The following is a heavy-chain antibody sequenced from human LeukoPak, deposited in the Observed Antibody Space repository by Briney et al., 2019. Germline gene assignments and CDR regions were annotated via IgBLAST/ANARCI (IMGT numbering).Heavy chain of an antibody. CDR1: GFTFSSYS. D-gene: IGHD6-6*01. Sequence: GGSLRLSCAASGFTFSSYSMNWVRQAPGKGLEWVSSISSSSSYIYYADSVKGRFTISRDNAKNSLYLQMNSLRAEDTAVYYCARETGHYSSSSTYYYYYMDVWGKGTTVTVSS. CDR3: ARETGHYSSSSTYYYYYMDV. J-gene: IGHJ6*03. CDR2: ISSSSSYI. V-gene: IGHV3-21*01.